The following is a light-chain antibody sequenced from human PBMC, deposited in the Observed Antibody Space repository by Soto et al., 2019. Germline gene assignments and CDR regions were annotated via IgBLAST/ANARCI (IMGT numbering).Light chain of an antibody. CDR1: QSISSY. CDR2: AAS. CDR3: QQSYSTPYT. J-gene: IGKJ2*01. V-gene: IGKV1-39*01. Sequence: DIQMTQSTSCLSASVGDRVTITCRASQSISSYLNWYQQKPGKAPKLLIYAASSLQSGVPSRFSGSGSGTDFTLTISSLQPDDFATYYCQQSYSTPYTFCQGTKVDIK.